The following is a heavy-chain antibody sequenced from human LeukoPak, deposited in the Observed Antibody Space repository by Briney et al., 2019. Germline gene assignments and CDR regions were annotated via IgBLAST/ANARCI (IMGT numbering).Heavy chain of an antibody. D-gene: IGHD3-10*01. CDR2: VYYTGST. CDR3: ARHSGSGSLSRPFNP. CDR1: GASVTSGGFY. Sequence: SETLSLTCSVSGASVTSGGFYWGWLRQPPGKGPEWIATVYYTGSTYYNPSLKSRVTISIDTSKNQFSLRLTSVTATDTAIYHCARHSGSGSLSRPFNPWGQGTLVTVSS. J-gene: IGHJ5*02. V-gene: IGHV4-39*01.